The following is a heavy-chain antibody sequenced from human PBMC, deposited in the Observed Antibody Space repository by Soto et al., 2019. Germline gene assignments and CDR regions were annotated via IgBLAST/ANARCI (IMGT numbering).Heavy chain of an antibody. V-gene: IGHV4-59*08. J-gene: IGHJ4*02. CDR1: GGSISSYY. CDR3: ARTDSSGWFSVMYFDY. Sequence: SETLSLTCTVSGGSISSYYWSWIRQPPGKGLEWIGYIYYSGSTNYNPSLKSRVTISVDTSKNQFSLKLSSVTAADTAVYYCARTDSSGWFSVMYFDYWGQGTLVTVSS. CDR2: IYYSGST. D-gene: IGHD6-19*01.